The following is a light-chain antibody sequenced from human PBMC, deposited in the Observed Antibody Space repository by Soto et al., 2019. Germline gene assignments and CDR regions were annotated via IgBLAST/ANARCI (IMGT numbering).Light chain of an antibody. V-gene: IGKV3-20*01. J-gene: IGKJ4*01. CDR3: QQYAQSPLT. CDR2: DAS. CDR1: QNIDKNY. Sequence: EIVLTQSPGTLSLSPGESATLSCRASQNIDKNYLAWFQHKPGQAPSLLIYDASMRATGVPDRFSGSGSGTDFTLTVSRLEPEDFAVFYCQQYAQSPLTFSGGTKVEIK.